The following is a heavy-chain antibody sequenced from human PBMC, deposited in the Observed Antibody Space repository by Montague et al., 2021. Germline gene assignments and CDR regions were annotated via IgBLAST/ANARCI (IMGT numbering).Heavy chain of an antibody. Sequence: SETLSLTCTVSGGSISSNSYWWAWIRQPPGKGLEYVGTTFNTGSSYYSPSLKSRVTISVDTSKNQLSLRLSAVTAADTAVYYCARSLYCIGGSCYSGFDPGGQGTLVTVSS. CDR1: GGSISSNSYW. CDR3: ARSLYCIGGSCYSGFDP. V-gene: IGHV4-39*01. D-gene: IGHD2-15*01. J-gene: IGHJ5*02. CDR2: TFNTGSS.